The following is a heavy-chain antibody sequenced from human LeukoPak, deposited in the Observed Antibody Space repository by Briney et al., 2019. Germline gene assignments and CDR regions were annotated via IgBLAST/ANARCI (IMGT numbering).Heavy chain of an antibody. CDR2: IYYSGST. J-gene: IGHJ4*02. Sequence: PSETLSLTCTVSGGSISSYYWSWIRQPPGKGLEWIGYIYYSGSTNYNPSLKSRVTISVDTSKNQFSLKLSSVTAADTAVYYCARHSQTRIEGVLPFFRYWGQGTLVTVSS. CDR3: ARHSQTRIEGVLPFFRY. CDR1: GGSISSYY. D-gene: IGHD1-26*01. V-gene: IGHV4-59*08.